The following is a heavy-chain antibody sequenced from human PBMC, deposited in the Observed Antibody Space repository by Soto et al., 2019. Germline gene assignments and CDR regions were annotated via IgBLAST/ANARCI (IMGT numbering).Heavy chain of an antibody. CDR2: IYYSGST. CDR3: AREKRVRLWFGEHCAFDI. CDR1: GGSISSSSYY. D-gene: IGHD3-10*01. V-gene: IGHV4-39*02. J-gene: IGHJ3*02. Sequence: QLQLQESGPGLVKPSETLSLTCTVSGGSISSSSYYWGWIRQPPGKGLEWIGSIYYSGSTYYNPSLKSRVTISVDTSKNQFSLKLSSVTAADTAVYYCAREKRVRLWFGEHCAFDIWGQGTMVTVSS.